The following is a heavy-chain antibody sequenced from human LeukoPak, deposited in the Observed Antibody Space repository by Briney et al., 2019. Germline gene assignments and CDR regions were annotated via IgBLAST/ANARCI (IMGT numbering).Heavy chain of an antibody. CDR3: AGDLVGSSFDP. Sequence: SETLSLTCAVYGGSFSGYYWSWIRQPPGKGLEWIGEINHSGSTNYNPSLKSRVTISVDTSKNQFSLKLSSVTAADTAVYYCAGDLVGSSFDPWGQGTLVTVSS. CDR1: GGSFSGYY. V-gene: IGHV4-34*01. D-gene: IGHD6-13*01. J-gene: IGHJ5*02. CDR2: INHSGST.